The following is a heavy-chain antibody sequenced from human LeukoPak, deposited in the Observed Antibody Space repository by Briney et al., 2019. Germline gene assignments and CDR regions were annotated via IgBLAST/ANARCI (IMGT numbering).Heavy chain of an antibody. Sequence: GGSLRLSCAASGFTFSDYWMTWVRQAPGKGREGGANIKREGCEKYYVDSVGGRVTISRDNAKISLYLQMNSLRVEDTAVYYCASYLYWWSDLGYWGQGTLVTVSS. CDR2: IKREGCEK. CDR1: GFTFSDYW. D-gene: IGHD2-8*02. J-gene: IGHJ4*02. CDR3: ASYLYWWSDLGY. V-gene: IGHV3-7*01.